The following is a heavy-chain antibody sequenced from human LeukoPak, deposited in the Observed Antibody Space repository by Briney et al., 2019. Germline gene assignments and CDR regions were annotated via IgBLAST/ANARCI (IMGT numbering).Heavy chain of an antibody. D-gene: IGHD3-22*01. CDR1: GGSSSNFY. Sequence: SETLSLTCAVYGGSSSNFYWSWHRQPPGKGLEWIGEINHSGSTNYNPSLKSRVTISIDTSKNQFSLKLSSVTAADTAMYYCTRLAFYYVTIGLEVVWYLDYWGQGTLVTVSS. J-gene: IGHJ4*02. CDR3: TRLAFYYVTIGLEVVWYLDY. CDR2: INHSGST. V-gene: IGHV4-34*01.